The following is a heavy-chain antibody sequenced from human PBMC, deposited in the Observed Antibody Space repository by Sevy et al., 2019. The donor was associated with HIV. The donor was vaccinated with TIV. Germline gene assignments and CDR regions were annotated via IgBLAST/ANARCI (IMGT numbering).Heavy chain of an antibody. J-gene: IGHJ5*02. CDR2: ISGSGSGT. CDR1: GFTFRIYA. CDR3: AKEGGSHYDTSGSFDD. D-gene: IGHD3-22*01. Sequence: GGSLRLSCTTSGFTFRIYAMSWVRQAPGKGLEWVSAISGSGSGTYYADSVKGRFTISRDNSKNTLYLQMNSLRAEDTAVFYCAKEGGSHYDTSGSFDDWGQGTRVTVSS. V-gene: IGHV3-23*01.